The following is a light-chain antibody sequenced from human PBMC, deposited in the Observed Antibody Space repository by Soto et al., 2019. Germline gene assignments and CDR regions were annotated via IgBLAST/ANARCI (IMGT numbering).Light chain of an antibody. Sequence: DIQMTQSSSSLSASVGDRVSITCRASQSISGYVNWYQQKPGKAPILLIYGASSLQSGVPSRFSGSGSGTDFSLTISSLQPEDFAVYYCQQSYSTPLTFGGGTKVEIK. V-gene: IGKV1-39*01. CDR1: QSISGY. J-gene: IGKJ4*01. CDR3: QQSYSTPLT. CDR2: GAS.